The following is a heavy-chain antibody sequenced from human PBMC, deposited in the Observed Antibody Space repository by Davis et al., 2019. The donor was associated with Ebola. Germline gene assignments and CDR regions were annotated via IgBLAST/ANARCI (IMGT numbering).Heavy chain of an antibody. CDR2: IYSGGST. J-gene: IGHJ2*01. Sequence: PGGSLRLSCAASGFTFSSYAMSWVRQAPGKGLEWVSVIYSGGSTYYADSVKGRFTISRDNSKNTLYLQMNSLRAEDTAVYYCARVNLLSRLGELSLGDTYWYFDLWGRGTLVTVSS. CDR1: GFTFSSYA. CDR3: ARVNLLSRLGELSLGDTYWYFDL. D-gene: IGHD3-16*02. V-gene: IGHV3-23*03.